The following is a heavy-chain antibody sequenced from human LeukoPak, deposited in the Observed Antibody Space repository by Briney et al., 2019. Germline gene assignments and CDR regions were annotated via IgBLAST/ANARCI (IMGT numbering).Heavy chain of an antibody. V-gene: IGHV1-2*02. J-gene: IGHJ5*02. CDR2: INPNRGGT. Sequence: GASVRVSFKPSGYTFTPYYMHSVRQAPGQGRECMGGINPNRGGTNYAQKIQGRVTMTRDTSISTAYMELSRLRSDDTAVYYCARTIGAARLLRRGSSWFDRWGQGTLVTVSS. CDR3: ARTIGAARLLRRGSSWFDR. CDR1: GYTFTPYY. D-gene: IGHD6-6*01.